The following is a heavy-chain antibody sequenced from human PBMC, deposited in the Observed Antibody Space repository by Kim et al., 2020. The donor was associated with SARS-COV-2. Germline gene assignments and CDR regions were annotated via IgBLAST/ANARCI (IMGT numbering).Heavy chain of an antibody. CDR3: AIKRDGYAPFDN. D-gene: IGHD5-12*01. Sequence: SETLSLTCAVSGYSISNNNWWGWIRQPPGKGLEWIGYIYYSGWILDNPSLKSRVTMSVDTSKNQFSLKLRSVTAVDTAVYYCAIKRDGYAPFDNWGQGTLVTVSS. CDR2: IYYSGWI. J-gene: IGHJ4*02. CDR1: GYSISNNNW. V-gene: IGHV4-28*05.